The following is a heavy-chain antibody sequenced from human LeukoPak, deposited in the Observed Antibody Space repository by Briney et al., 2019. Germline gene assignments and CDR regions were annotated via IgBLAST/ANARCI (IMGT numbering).Heavy chain of an antibody. J-gene: IGHJ4*02. CDR3: AKIYDILPWCPEW. Sequence: GGSLRLSCAASGFTFSSYWMSWVRQAPGKGLEWVANIKKDGSEKYYADSVKGRFTISRDNAKKSLYLQMNSLGAEDTAVYYCAKIYDILPWCPEWWGQGTLVTVSS. CDR1: GFTFSSYW. V-gene: IGHV3-7*01. D-gene: IGHD3-9*01. CDR2: IKKDGSEK.